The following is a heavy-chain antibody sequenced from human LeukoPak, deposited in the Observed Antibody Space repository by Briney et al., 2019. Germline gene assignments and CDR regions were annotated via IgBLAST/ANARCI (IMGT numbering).Heavy chain of an antibody. V-gene: IGHV4-59*01. CDR1: GGSISSYY. CDR3: ARDPGYCSSTSCYYYFDY. Sequence: SETLSLTCTVSGGSISSYYWSLIRQPPGKGLEWIGYIYYSGSTNYNPSLKSRVTISVDTSKNQFSLKLSSVTAADTAVYYCARDPGYCSSTSCYYYFDYWGQGTLVTVSS. J-gene: IGHJ4*02. CDR2: IYYSGST. D-gene: IGHD2-2*01.